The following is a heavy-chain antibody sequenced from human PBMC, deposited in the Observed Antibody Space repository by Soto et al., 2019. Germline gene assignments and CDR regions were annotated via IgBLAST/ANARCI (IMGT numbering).Heavy chain of an antibody. CDR1: EFTFSSYS. D-gene: IGHD1-26*01. CDR2: ISSSSSYI. V-gene: IGHV3-21*01. J-gene: IGHJ3*02. Sequence: GGSLRLSCAASEFTFSSYSMNWVRQAPGKGLEWVSSISSSSSYIYYADSVKGRFTISRDNAKNSLYLQMNSLRAEDTAVYYCARPSMSGSYLAAFDIWGQGTMVTVSS. CDR3: ARPSMSGSYLAAFDI.